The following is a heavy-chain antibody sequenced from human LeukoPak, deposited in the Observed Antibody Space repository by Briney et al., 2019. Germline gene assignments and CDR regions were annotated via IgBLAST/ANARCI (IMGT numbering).Heavy chain of an antibody. J-gene: IGHJ3*02. Sequence: GGSLRLSCAASGFTFSSYSMNWVRQAPGKGLEWVSSISSGSSYIYYADSVKGRFTTSRDNAKNSLSLQMNSLRAEDTAVYYCARDRASYYYDSSGPPDAFDIWGQGTVVTVSS. CDR2: ISSGSSYI. D-gene: IGHD3-22*01. V-gene: IGHV3-21*01. CDR3: ARDRASYYYDSSGPPDAFDI. CDR1: GFTFSSYS.